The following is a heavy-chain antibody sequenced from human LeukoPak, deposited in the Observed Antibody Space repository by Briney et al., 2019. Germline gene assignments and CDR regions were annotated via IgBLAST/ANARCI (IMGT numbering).Heavy chain of an antibody. Sequence: GASVKVSCKASGYAFTIFYMHWVRQAPGQGLEWMGIINPSGGSTNYAQKFQGRVTMTRDMSTSRVYMELSSLRSEDTAVYYCACDGVVGVYYFDYWGQGTLVTVSS. D-gene: IGHD3-3*01. CDR3: ACDGVVGVYYFDY. J-gene: IGHJ4*02. CDR1: GYAFTIFY. CDR2: INPSGGST. V-gene: IGHV1-46*01.